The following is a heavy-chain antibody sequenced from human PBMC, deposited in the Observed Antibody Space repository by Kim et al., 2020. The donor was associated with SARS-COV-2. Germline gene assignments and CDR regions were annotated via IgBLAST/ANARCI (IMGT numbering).Heavy chain of an antibody. Sequence: GGSLRLSCAASGFTFSSYSMNWVRQAPGKGLEWVSSISSSSSYIYYADSVKGRFTISRDNAKNSLYLQMNSLRAEDTAVYYCARVWEEVALDYYYYYGMDVWGQGTTVTVSS. CDR3: ARVWEEVALDYYYYYGMDV. V-gene: IGHV3-21*01. CDR2: ISSSSSYI. J-gene: IGHJ6*02. CDR1: GFTFSSYS. D-gene: IGHD1-26*01.